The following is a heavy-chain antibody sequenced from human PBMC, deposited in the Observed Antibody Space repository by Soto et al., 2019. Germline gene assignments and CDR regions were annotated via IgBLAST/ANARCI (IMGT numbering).Heavy chain of an antibody. V-gene: IGHV3-23*01. Sequence: EVQLLESGGDLVQPGRSLRLSCAASGFTFSGYAMSWVRQAPGKGLEWVSVIHGGGNSAYYADSVKGRFTISRDNSKNTLNLQMSGLRGEDTAVYYCAKNRGRVTNSWHFEYWGQGTLVTVAS. J-gene: IGHJ4*02. D-gene: IGHD4-17*01. CDR3: AKNRGRVTNSWHFEY. CDR1: GFTFSGYA. CDR2: IHGGGNSA.